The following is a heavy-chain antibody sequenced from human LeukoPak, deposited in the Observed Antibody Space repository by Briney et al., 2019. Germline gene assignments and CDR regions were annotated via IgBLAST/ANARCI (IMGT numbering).Heavy chain of an antibody. V-gene: IGHV1-18*01. J-gene: IGHJ4*02. Sequence: GASVKVSCKASGYTFTRYGITWVRQAPGQGLEWMGWISPYNGNTNFALKLQGRVTMTTDTSTSTAYMELRSLRFDDTAMYYCARPGGGGYYLENYLDYWGQGTLVTVSS. CDR1: GYTFTRYG. CDR3: ARPGGGGYYLENYLDY. CDR2: ISPYNGNT. D-gene: IGHD3-3*01.